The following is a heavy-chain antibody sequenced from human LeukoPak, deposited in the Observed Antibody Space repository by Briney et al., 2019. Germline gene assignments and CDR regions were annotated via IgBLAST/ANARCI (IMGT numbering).Heavy chain of an antibody. Sequence: PGGSLRLSCAASEFXFSSYAISWVRQAPGKGLESVSVISGTGGSTYYADSVKGRFTISRDNSKNTLYLQMNSLRAEDTAVYYCAKGHTDYGTGFDLWGQGTLVTVSS. J-gene: IGHJ4*02. D-gene: IGHD4-17*01. CDR2: ISGTGGST. V-gene: IGHV3-23*01. CDR1: EFXFSSYA. CDR3: AKGHTDYGTGFDL.